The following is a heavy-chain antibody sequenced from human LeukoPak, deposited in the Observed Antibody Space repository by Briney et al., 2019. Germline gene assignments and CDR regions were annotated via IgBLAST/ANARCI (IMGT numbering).Heavy chain of an antibody. CDR1: GYTFTGYY. V-gene: IGHV1-2*02. D-gene: IGHD3-10*01. J-gene: IGHJ4*02. Sequence: ASVKVSCKASGYTFTGYYMHWMRQAPGEGLEWMGCINPNSDGTNYAQNFQGRVTITRNTSISTAYMELSSLRSEDTAVYYCARGRVQTVVRGVNRKKYYFDYWGQGTLVTVSS. CDR2: INPNSDGT. CDR3: ARGRVQTVVRGVNRKKYYFDY.